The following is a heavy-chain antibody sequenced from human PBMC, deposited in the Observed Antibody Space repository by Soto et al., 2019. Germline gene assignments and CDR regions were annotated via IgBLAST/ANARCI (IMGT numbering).Heavy chain of an antibody. Sequence: SVKVSCKASGGTFSSYTISWVRQAPGQGLEWMGRIIPILGIANYAQKFQGRVTITADKSTSTAYMELSSLRSEDTAVYYCARISNYGYFDYWGQGTLVTVSS. J-gene: IGHJ4*02. CDR2: IIPILGIA. D-gene: IGHD4-4*01. V-gene: IGHV1-69*02. CDR1: GGTFSSYT. CDR3: ARISNYGYFDY.